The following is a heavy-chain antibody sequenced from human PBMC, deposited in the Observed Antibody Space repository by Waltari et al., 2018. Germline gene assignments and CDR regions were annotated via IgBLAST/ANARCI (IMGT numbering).Heavy chain of an antibody. J-gene: IGHJ4*02. Sequence: EVQLVESGGGLVKPGGSLRLSCAASGFTFSNAWMSWVRQAPGKGLEWVGRIKSKTDGGTTDYAAPVKGRFTISRDDSKNTLYLQMNSLKTEDTAVYYCTTERFPTMVRGVIISFDYWGQGTLVTVSS. CDR3: TTERFPTMVRGVIISFDY. CDR1: GFTFSNAW. CDR2: IKSKTDGGTT. V-gene: IGHV3-15*01. D-gene: IGHD3-10*01.